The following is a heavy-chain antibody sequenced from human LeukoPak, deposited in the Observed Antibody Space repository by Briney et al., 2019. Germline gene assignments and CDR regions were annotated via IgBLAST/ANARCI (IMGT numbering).Heavy chain of an antibody. V-gene: IGHV1-2*02. Sequence: ASVKVSCKASGYTFTGYYMHWVRQAPGQGLEWMGWINLNSGGTNYAQKFQGRVTMTRDTSISTAYMELSRLRSDDTAVYYCARGRLVVVPAAIVNWFDPWGQGTLVTVSS. CDR2: INLNSGGT. D-gene: IGHD2-2*01. CDR1: GYTFTGYY. J-gene: IGHJ5*02. CDR3: ARGRLVVVPAAIVNWFDP.